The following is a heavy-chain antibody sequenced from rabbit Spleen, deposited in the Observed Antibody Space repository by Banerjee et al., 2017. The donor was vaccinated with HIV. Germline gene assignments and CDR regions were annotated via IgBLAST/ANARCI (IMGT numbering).Heavy chain of an antibody. CDR1: GFSFSSSDY. CDR2: IAGSSSGFT. Sequence: QEQLVESGGDLVKPGASLTLTCKASGFSFSSSDYMCWVRQAPGKGLEWIACIAGSSSGFTYSATWAKGRFTCSKTSSTTVTLQMTSLTVADTATYFCARASYGGYGLDLWGPGTLVTVS. D-gene: IGHD6-1*01. CDR3: ARASYGGYGLDL. V-gene: IGHV1S45*01. J-gene: IGHJ4*01.